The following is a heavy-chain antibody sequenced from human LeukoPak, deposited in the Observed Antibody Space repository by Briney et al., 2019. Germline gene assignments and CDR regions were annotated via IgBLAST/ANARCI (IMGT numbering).Heavy chain of an antibody. CDR1: GFTFSSYS. CDR2: ISSSSSYI. J-gene: IGHJ1*01. Sequence: GRSLRLSCAASGFTFSSYSMNWVRQAPGKGLEWVSSISSSSSYIYYADSVKGRFTISRDNAKNSLYLQMNSLRAEDTAVYYCASDGSGWYGVVQHWGXGTXVTVSS. CDR3: ASDGSGWYGVVQH. V-gene: IGHV3-21*01. D-gene: IGHD6-19*01.